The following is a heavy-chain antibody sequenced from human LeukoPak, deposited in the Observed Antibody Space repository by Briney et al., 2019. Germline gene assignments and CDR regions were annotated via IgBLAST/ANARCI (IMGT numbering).Heavy chain of an antibody. CDR1: GFTFSSYE. D-gene: IGHD6-13*01. V-gene: IGHV3-48*03. Sequence: GGSLRLSCAASGFTFSSYEMNWVRQAPGKGLEWVSYISSSGSTIYYADSVKGRFTISRDNGKNSLYLQMNSLRAEDTAVYYCARGGGANIASAGKGYWGQGTLVTVSS. CDR3: ARGGGANIASAGKGY. J-gene: IGHJ4*02. CDR2: ISSSGSTI.